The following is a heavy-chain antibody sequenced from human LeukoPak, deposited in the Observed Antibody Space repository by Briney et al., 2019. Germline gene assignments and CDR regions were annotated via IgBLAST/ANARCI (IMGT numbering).Heavy chain of an antibody. Sequence: GRSLRLSCAASGFTFSSYAMHWVRQSPGKGLEWVSSISSSSSYIYYADSVKGRFTISRDNAKNSLYLQMNSLRAEDTAVYYCARGGYCSSTSCYYYYYMDVWGKGTTVTVSS. V-gene: IGHV3-21*01. CDR3: ARGGYCSSTSCYYYYYMDV. CDR1: GFTFSSYA. J-gene: IGHJ6*03. D-gene: IGHD2-2*01. CDR2: ISSSSSYI.